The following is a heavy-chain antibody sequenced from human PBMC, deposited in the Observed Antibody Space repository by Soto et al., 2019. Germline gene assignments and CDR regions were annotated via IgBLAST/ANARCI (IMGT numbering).Heavy chain of an antibody. D-gene: IGHD3-22*01. CDR2: ISGSDGST. Sequence: PGGSLILSCAASEYTFSSYAMSCVRQAPGKGLEWVSAISGSDGSTYYADSVKRRLTISRDNSKNTLSLQMNSLRLEDTAVYYCAKVTSPWLSPFYYDSSGYRHYLYFWAQGSPVIVSA. V-gene: IGHV3-23*01. J-gene: IGHJ4*01. CDR1: EYTFSSYA. CDR3: AKVTSPWLSPFYYDSSGYRHYLYF.